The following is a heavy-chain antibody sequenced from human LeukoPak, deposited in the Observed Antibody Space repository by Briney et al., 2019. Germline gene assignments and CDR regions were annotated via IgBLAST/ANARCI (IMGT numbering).Heavy chain of an antibody. Sequence: SETLSLTCAVSGGSLSGSYCTWVRQSPGEGLEWIGEINHSGRTNYNPSLQSRVTISLDTTRSQFSLILRSVTAADTAVYYCARDPCSSINYPLRFWGQGTLVTVSS. J-gene: IGHJ4*02. CDR3: ARDPCSSINYPLRF. V-gene: IGHV4-34*01. CDR1: GGSLSGSY. CDR2: INHSGRT. D-gene: IGHD2-2*01.